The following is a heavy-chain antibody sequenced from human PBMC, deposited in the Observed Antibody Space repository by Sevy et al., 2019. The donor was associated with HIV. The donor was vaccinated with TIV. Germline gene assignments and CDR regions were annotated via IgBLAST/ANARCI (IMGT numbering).Heavy chain of an antibody. CDR2: ISYDGSNK. CDR1: GFTFSNYA. J-gene: IGHJ4*02. CDR3: ARVDEQRWLRLYYFDY. Sequence: GGSLRLSCAASGFTFSNYAMHWVRQAPGKGLEWVAVISYDGSNKYYGDSVKGRFTISRDNSKNTLYLQMNSLRAEDKAVYYCARVDEQRWLRLYYFDYWGQGTLVTVSS. V-gene: IGHV3-30*04. D-gene: IGHD5-12*01.